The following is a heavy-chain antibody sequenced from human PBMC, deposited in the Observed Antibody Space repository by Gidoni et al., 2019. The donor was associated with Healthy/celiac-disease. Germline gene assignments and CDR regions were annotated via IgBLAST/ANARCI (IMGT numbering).Heavy chain of an antibody. Sequence: QVQLQQWGAGLLKPSETLSLTCAVYGGSFSGYYWSWIRQPPGKGLEWIGEINHSGSTNYNPSLKSRVTISVDKSKNQFSLKLSSVTAADTAVYYCARGGVGATLGYWGQGTLVTVSS. V-gene: IGHV4-34*01. D-gene: IGHD1-26*01. CDR1: GGSFSGYY. CDR3: ARGGVGATLGY. CDR2: INHSGST. J-gene: IGHJ4*02.